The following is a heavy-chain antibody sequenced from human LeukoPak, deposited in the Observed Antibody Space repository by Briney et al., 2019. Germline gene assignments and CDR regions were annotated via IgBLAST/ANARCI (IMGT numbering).Heavy chain of an antibody. CDR2: IWYDGSNK. D-gene: IGHD5-12*01. CDR3: AKDYSGYDEYYFDY. V-gene: IGHV3-33*06. Sequence: PGGSLRLSCAASGFTFSSSGMHWVRQAPGKGLEWVAVIWYDGSNKYYADSVKGRFTISRENSKNTLYLQMNSLRAEDTAVYYCAKDYSGYDEYYFDYWGQGTLVTVSS. CDR1: GFTFSSSG. J-gene: IGHJ4*02.